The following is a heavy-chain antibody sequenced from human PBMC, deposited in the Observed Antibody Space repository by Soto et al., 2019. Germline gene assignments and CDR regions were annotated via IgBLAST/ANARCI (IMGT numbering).Heavy chain of an antibody. V-gene: IGHV4-61*01. J-gene: IGHJ6*02. CDR2: IYYSGST. Sequence: PSETLSLTCTVSGGSVSSGSYYWGWIRQPPGKGLEWIGYIYYSGSTNYNPSLKSRVTISVDTSKNQFSLKLSSVTAADTAVYYCAREGKVDVGLYGLAVWGQGTTVTVSS. CDR3: AREGKVDVGLYGLAV. D-gene: IGHD3-10*01. CDR1: GGSVSSGSYY.